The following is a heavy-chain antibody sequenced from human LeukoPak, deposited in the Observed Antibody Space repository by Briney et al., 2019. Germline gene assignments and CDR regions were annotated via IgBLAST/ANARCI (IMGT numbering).Heavy chain of an antibody. J-gene: IGHJ4*02. CDR1: GFTFRNYA. CDR3: AKGIALYYFNY. Sequence: GGSLRLSCTASGFTFRNYAMTWVRQAPGKGLEWVSSISGTGGRTYSADSVKGRFTISRDNSKNTLYLQMKNLRVEHTAVYYCAKGIALYYFNYWGQGTLVTVSS. CDR2: ISGTGGRT. D-gene: IGHD6-13*01. V-gene: IGHV3-23*01.